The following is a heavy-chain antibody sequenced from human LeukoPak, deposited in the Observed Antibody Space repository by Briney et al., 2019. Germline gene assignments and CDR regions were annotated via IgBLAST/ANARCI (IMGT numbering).Heavy chain of an antibody. Sequence: GGSLRLSCAASGFTFSSYAVSWVRQAPGKGLEWVANIKQDGSEKYYVDSVKGRFTISRDNAKNSLYLQMNSLRAEDTAVYYCARDRGEYSSSFYDYWGQGTLVTVSS. CDR3: ARDRGEYSSSFYDY. V-gene: IGHV3-7*01. D-gene: IGHD6-6*01. J-gene: IGHJ4*02. CDR1: GFTFSSYA. CDR2: IKQDGSEK.